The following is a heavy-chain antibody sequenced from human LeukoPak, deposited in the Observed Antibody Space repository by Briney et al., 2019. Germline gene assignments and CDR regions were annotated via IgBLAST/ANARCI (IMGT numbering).Heavy chain of an antibody. V-gene: IGHV4-59*08. CDR3: ARLTVTNTYYYYGMDV. CDR2: IYYSGRT. Sequence: SETLSLTCSVSGGSISSDHWNWIRQTPGKGLEWIGCIYYSGRTYYNPSLKSRVTITVDTSKNQFSLKLSSVTAADTAVYYCARLTVTNTYYYYGMDVWGQGTTVTVSS. J-gene: IGHJ6*02. CDR1: GGSISSDH. D-gene: IGHD4-17*01.